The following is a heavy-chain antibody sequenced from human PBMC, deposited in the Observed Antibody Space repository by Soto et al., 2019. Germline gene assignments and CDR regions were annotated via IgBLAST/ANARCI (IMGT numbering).Heavy chain of an antibody. CDR2: VYHSGTT. D-gene: IGHD2-2*01. CDR3: ARDWGYCSSSSCREPAFDV. J-gene: IGHJ3*01. V-gene: IGHV4-30-2*01. Sequence: SETLSLTCAVSGGSISSAGFSWNWIRQPPGKGLEWVGYVYHSGTTSYNPSLKSRVTILLDRSKNQFSLTLNSVTAADTAVYYCARDWGYCSSSSCREPAFDVWGQGTVVTVSS. CDR1: GGSISSAGFS.